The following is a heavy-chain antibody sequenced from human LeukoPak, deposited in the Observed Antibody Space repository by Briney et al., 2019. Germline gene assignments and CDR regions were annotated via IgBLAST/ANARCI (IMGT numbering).Heavy chain of an antibody. J-gene: IGHJ4*02. CDR1: GFTFSAYS. CDR3: ARRSGIAVAGAFDY. Sequence: GGSLRLSCAASGFTFSAYSMNWVRQAPGKGLEWVSSISSTSNHIYYADSVKGRFTISRDNSKNTLYLQMNSLRAEDTAVYYCARRSGIAVAGAFDYWGQGTLVTVSS. D-gene: IGHD6-19*01. CDR2: ISSTSNHI. V-gene: IGHV3-21*04.